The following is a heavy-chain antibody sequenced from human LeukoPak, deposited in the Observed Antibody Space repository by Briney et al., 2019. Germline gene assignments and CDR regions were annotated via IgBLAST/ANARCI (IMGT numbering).Heavy chain of an antibody. CDR3: ARGDYYDTSGYYYSGITHDY. D-gene: IGHD3-22*01. J-gene: IGHJ4*02. CDR2: ISGSGGST. CDR1: GFTFSSYA. V-gene: IGHV3-23*01. Sequence: GGSLRLSCAASGFTFSSYAMSWVRQAPGKGLEWVSAISGSGGSTYYADSVKGRFTISRDNSKNTLSLQMNSLRVDDTAVYYCARGDYYDTSGYYYSGITHDYWGQGTLVTVSS.